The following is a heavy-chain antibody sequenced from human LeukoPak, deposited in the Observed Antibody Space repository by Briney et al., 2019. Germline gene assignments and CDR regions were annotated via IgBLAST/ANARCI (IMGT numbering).Heavy chain of an antibody. J-gene: IGHJ2*01. D-gene: IGHD6-6*01. V-gene: IGHV4-61*02. CDR1: GGSISSGSYY. CDR2: IYASGST. CDR3: ARKGAARPPWYFDL. Sequence: SETLSLTCTVSGGSISSGSYYWSWIRQPAGKGLEWIGRIYASGSTSYNPSLKSRVTISVDTSMNQFSLKLSSVTAVDTAVYYCARKGAARPPWYFDLWGRGTLVTVSS.